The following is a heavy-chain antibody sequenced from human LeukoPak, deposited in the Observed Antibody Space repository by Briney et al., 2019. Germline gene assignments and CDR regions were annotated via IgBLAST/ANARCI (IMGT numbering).Heavy chain of an antibody. D-gene: IGHD4-11*01. CDR1: GGSISSYY. Sequence: PSETLSLTCTVSGGSISSYYWSWIRQPPGKGLEWIGYIYYSGSTNYNPSLKSRVTISVDTSKNQSSLKLSSVTAADTAVYYCARHMTTWFDPWGQGTLVTVSS. CDR3: ARHMTTWFDP. J-gene: IGHJ5*02. V-gene: IGHV4-59*08. CDR2: IYYSGST.